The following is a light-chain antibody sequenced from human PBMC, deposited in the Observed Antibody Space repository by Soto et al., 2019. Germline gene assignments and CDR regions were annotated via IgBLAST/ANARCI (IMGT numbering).Light chain of an antibody. CDR1: SSDVGGYNY. V-gene: IGLV2-14*03. CDR2: DVS. J-gene: IGLJ1*01. CDR3: SSYTTSNTRQIV. Sequence: QAVRTQPASVSGSPGQAITISCTGTSSDVGGYNYVSWYQHHPGKAPKLMIYDVSNRPSGVSNRFSGSKPGTTASLTISGLQPEDEADYYCSSYTTSNTRQIVFGTGTKVTVL.